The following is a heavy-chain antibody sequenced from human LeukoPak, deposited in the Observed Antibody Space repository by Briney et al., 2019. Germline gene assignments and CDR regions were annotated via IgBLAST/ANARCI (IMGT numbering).Heavy chain of an antibody. V-gene: IGHV4-39*01. Sequence: SETLSLTCTVSGGSIRSSYYYWGWIRQPPGKGLEWIGSIYDRGSTYYNPSLKSRVTISVDTSKNQFSLKLSSVTAADTAVYYCARSLTYYDILTGYYNEGFDYWGQGTLVTVSS. J-gene: IGHJ4*02. CDR3: ARSLTYYDILTGYYNEGFDY. D-gene: IGHD3-9*01. CDR2: IYDRGST. CDR1: GGSIRSSYYY.